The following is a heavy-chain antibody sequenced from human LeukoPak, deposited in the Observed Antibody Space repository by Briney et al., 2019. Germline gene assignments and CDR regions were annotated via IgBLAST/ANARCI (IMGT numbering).Heavy chain of an antibody. CDR2: IREDGSEK. J-gene: IGHJ4*02. V-gene: IGHV3-7*01. CDR3: VRPMGGATGTTGYFDY. Sequence: GGSLRLSCAASGFTFSSYWMSWVRQAPGKGLEWVAHIREDGSEKYYVDSVKGRFTISRDNAKNSLYLQMNSLRAEVTDVYDCVRPMGGATGTTGYFDYWGQETLVTVSS. CDR1: GFTFSSYW. D-gene: IGHD1-1*01.